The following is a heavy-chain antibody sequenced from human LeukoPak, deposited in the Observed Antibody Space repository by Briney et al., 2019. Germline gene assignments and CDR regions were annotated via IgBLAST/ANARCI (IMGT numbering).Heavy chain of an antibody. CDR2: INHSGST. CDR1: GGSISTYY. J-gene: IGHJ4*02. D-gene: IGHD6-19*01. Sequence: PSETLSLTCAVSGGSISTYYWSWIRQPPGKGLEWIGEINHSGSTNYNPSLKSRVTISVDTSKNQFSLKLSSVTAADTAVYYCARGLGGWLRLFDYWGQGTLVTVSS. CDR3: ARGLGGWLRLFDY. V-gene: IGHV4-34*01.